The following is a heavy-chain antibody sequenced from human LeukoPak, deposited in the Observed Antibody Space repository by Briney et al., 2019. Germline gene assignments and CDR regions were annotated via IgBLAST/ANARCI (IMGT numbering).Heavy chain of an antibody. D-gene: IGHD3-10*01. CDR2: VSGDGSST. CDR3: AKYGGRWPITGIDY. J-gene: IGHJ4*02. V-gene: IGHV3-23*01. Sequence: GGSLRLSCAPAGFTFRTYAMSWVRQAPGKGLEWVSAVSGDGSSTYYADSVKGRFTISRDNSKNTVYLQMNSLRAEDTAVYYCAKYGGRWPITGIDYWGQGTLVTVSS. CDR1: GFTFRTYA.